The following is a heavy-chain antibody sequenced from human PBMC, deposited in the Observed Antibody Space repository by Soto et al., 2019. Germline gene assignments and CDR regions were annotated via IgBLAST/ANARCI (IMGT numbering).Heavy chain of an antibody. Sequence: SVKVSCKASGGTFSSYTISWVRQAPGQGLEWMGRIIPILGIANYAQKFQGRVTITADKSTSTAYMELSSLRSEDTAVYYCARDPGAYYDSSGLFDYWGQGTLVTVSS. CDR1: GGTFSSYT. CDR3: ARDPGAYYDSSGLFDY. V-gene: IGHV1-69*04. CDR2: IIPILGIA. D-gene: IGHD3-22*01. J-gene: IGHJ4*02.